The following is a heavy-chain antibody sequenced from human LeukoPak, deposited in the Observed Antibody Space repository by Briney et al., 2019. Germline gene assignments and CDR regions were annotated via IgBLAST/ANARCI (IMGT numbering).Heavy chain of an antibody. V-gene: IGHV3-48*02. J-gene: IGHJ4*02. CDR2: ISSDSKII. Sequence: GGSLTLSCAASGFTFTTYNMNWVRQAPGKGLEWVSFISSDSKIIYYADSVKGRFTVSRDNAKNSLYLQMNSLTDEDTGVYYCARNPAGIGDYWGQGTLVTVSS. CDR1: GFTFTTYN. D-gene: IGHD1-26*01. CDR3: ARNPAGIGDY.